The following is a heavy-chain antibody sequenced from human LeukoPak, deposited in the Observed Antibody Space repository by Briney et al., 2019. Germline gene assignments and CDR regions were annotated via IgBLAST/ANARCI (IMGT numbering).Heavy chain of an antibody. J-gene: IGHJ4*02. CDR2: IIPIFGTA. V-gene: IGHV1-69*13. D-gene: IGHD6-19*01. Sequence: ASVKVSCKASGGTFSSYAISWVRQAPGQGLEWMGGIIPIFGTANYAQKFQGRVTITADESTSTAYMELSSLRSEDTAVYYCARVTGSGSFFDYWGQGTLVTVSS. CDR3: ARVTGSGSFFDY. CDR1: GGTFSSYA.